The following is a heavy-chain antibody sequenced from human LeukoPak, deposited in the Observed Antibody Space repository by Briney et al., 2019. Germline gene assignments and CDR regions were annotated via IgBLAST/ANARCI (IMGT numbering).Heavy chain of an antibody. D-gene: IGHD5-24*01. CDR2: IHPADSDT. V-gene: IGHV5-51*01. CDR3: ARHQAAINARYYDL. J-gene: IGHJ2*01. Sequence: ESLNIYCNASRYSFTSYWICWVREMPVPGLECRGIIHPADSDTRYDPSFQGQVTISADKSINTAYLQWSSLKASDTAMYYCARHQAAINARYYDLWGRGSLVTVSS. CDR1: RYSFTSYW.